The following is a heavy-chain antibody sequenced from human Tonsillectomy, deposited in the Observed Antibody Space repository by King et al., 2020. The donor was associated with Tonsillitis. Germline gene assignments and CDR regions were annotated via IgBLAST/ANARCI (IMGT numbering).Heavy chain of an antibody. CDR2: MSYSGST. Sequence: QLQESGPGLVKPSETLSLICAVSGASMSSGSYLWAWIRQPPGKGLEWVGTMSYSGSTYYNPSLKSRLTISMDTSKNHFSLRLSSVTAADTALYYCARLPDSTSYFDYWGQGTLVTVSS. J-gene: IGHJ4*02. CDR3: ARLPDSTSYFDY. CDR1: GASMSSGSYL. V-gene: IGHV4-39*01. D-gene: IGHD6-6*01.